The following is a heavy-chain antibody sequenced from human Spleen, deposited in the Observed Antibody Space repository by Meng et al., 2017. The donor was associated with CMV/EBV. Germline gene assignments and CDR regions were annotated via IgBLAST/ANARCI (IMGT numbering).Heavy chain of an antibody. CDR2: IYSGDTT. CDR3: ARDRGYGEFDY. D-gene: IGHD4-17*01. Sequence: RSCAASGVTVRSNDMSWVRQAPGKGLEWVSVIYSGDTTYYADSVKGRFTSSRDKSKNTLYLQMNSLRTEETAVYYCARDRGYGEFDYWGQGTLVTVSS. J-gene: IGHJ4*02. CDR1: GVTVRSND. V-gene: IGHV3-66*02.